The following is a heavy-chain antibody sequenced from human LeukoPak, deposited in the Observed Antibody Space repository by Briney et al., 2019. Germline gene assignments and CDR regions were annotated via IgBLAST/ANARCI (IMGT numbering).Heavy chain of an antibody. Sequence: GGSLRLSCAASGFTFSSYAMHWVRQAPGKGLEWVAVISYDGSNKYYADSVKGRFTISRDNSKNTLYLQMNSLRAEDTAVYYCAREEQFPGGDTEGPFNYWGQGTLVTVSS. CDR1: GFTFSSYA. J-gene: IGHJ4*02. V-gene: IGHV3-30-3*01. D-gene: IGHD2-21*02. CDR3: AREEQFPGGDTEGPFNY. CDR2: ISYDGSNK.